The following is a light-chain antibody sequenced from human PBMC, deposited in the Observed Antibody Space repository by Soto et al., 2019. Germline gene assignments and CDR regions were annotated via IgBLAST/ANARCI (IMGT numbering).Light chain of an antibody. Sequence: QSVLTQPPSASGSPGQSVTISCTGTSSDVGGYNYVSWYQQHPGKAPKLMIYEVSKRPSGVPDRFSGSKSGNTASLTVSGLQAEDEADYYCSSYAGSLSVFGTGTKVTVL. CDR2: EVS. CDR3: SSYAGSLSV. J-gene: IGLJ1*01. V-gene: IGLV2-8*01. CDR1: SSDVGGYNY.